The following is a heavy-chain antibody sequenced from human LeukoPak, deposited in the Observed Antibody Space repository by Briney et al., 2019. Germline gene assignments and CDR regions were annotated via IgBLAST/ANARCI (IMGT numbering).Heavy chain of an antibody. J-gene: IGHJ4*02. V-gene: IGHV1-2*02. CDR1: GYTFTGYY. CDR3: ARGRYYGSGSYFEAFDN. Sequence: SVKLACKASGYTFTGYYMHWVRQAPGQGLEWMGWINPNSGGTNYAQKFQGRVTMTRDTSISTAYMELSRLRSDDTAVYYCARGRYYGSGSYFEAFDNWGQGKLGTVSS. CDR2: INPNSGGT. D-gene: IGHD3-10*01.